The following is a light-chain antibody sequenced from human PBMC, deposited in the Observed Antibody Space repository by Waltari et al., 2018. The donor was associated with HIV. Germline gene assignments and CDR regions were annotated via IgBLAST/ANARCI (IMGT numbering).Light chain of an antibody. CDR2: EVN. V-gene: IGLV2-14*01. J-gene: IGLJ2*01. CDR1: SSDIAAYNY. CDR3: SSYTSGSTI. Sequence: QSALTQPASVSGSPGPSITISCSGASSDIAAYNYVSWYQQHRAKAPKLLIFEVNQRPSGVSNRFSASKSGYTASLTISCLQAEDEADYYCSSYTSGSTIFGGGTKLTVL.